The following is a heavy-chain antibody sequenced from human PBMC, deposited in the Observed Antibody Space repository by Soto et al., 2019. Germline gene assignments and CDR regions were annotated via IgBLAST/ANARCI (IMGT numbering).Heavy chain of an antibody. CDR1: GYTFTSYY. D-gene: IGHD6-19*01. CDR3: ARDSAVAGVDYACES. J-gene: IGHJ3*02. CDR2: INPSGGST. Sequence: GASVKVSCKASGYTFTSYYMHWVRQAPGQGLEWMGIINPSGGSTSYAQKFQGRVTMTRDTSTSTVYMELSSLRSEDTAVYYCARDSAVAGVDYACESWGQGTMVTVSS. V-gene: IGHV1-46*01.